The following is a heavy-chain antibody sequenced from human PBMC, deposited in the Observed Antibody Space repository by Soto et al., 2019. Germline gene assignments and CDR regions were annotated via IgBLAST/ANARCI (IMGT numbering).Heavy chain of an antibody. CDR1: GYTFSTSY. V-gene: IGHV1-46*03. J-gene: IGHJ3*01. D-gene: IGHD1-20*01. CDR2: ISPGGGGT. CDR3: TRSIITREGTDAFDL. Sequence: QVQLVQSGADVKKPGASVRVSCKASGYTFSTSYIHWVRQAPGQGPEWMGMISPGGGGTDYAQKFKGGVNMTSNTSTSTVYMELSSLRSEDTAVYYCTRSIITREGTDAFDLWGQGTLVTVSS.